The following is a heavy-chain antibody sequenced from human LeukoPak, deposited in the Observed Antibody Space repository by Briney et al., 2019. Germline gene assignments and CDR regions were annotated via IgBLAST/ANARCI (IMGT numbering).Heavy chain of an antibody. D-gene: IGHD4-17*01. CDR3: AKSPGWYGDYSTFYYFDY. CDR2: ISYDGSNK. J-gene: IGHJ4*02. Sequence: GGSLRLSCAASGFTFSSYAMHWVRQAPGKGLEWVAVISYDGSNKYYADSVKGRFTISRDNSKNTLYLQMNSLRAEDTALYYCAKSPGWYGDYSTFYYFDYWGQGTLVTVSS. V-gene: IGHV3-30*04. CDR1: GFTFSSYA.